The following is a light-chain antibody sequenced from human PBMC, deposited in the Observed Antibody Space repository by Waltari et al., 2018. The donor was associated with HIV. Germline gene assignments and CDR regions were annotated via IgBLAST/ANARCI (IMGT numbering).Light chain of an antibody. CDR1: QSVSSF. V-gene: IGKV3-11*01. Sequence: EIVLTQSPATLSLSPGERATLSCRACQSVSSFLAWYQQKPGQASRLLIYDTSKRATGIPARFSGSGSETDFTLTICSLEPEDFAVYYCQQSSSWPITFGQGTRLEIK. J-gene: IGKJ5*01. CDR3: QQSSSWPIT. CDR2: DTS.